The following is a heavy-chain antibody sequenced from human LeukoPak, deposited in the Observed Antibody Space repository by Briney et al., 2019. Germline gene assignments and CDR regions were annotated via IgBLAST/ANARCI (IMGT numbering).Heavy chain of an antibody. CDR3: AKGEYYYDSSGYLYSFDY. J-gene: IGHJ4*02. CDR1: GGSISSYY. CDR2: IYYSGST. D-gene: IGHD3-22*01. V-gene: IGHV4-59*08. Sequence: PSETLSLTCTVSGGSISSYYWNWIRQPPGKGLEWIGYIYYSGSTNYNPSLRSRLTMSIDTSKSQFSLKLSSVTAADTAVYYCAKGEYYYDSSGYLYSFDYWGQGTLVTVSS.